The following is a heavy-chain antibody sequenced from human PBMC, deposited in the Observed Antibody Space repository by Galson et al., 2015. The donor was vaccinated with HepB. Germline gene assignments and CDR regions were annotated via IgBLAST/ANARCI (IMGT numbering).Heavy chain of an antibody. CDR2: IIPIFGTA. V-gene: IGHV1-69*13. CDR3: ARDFGEEEQWTFDY. Sequence: SVKVSCKASGGTFSSYAISWVRQAPGQGLEWMGGIIPIFGTANYAQKFQGRVTITADESTSTAYMELSSLRSEDTAVYYCARDFGEEEQWTFDYWGQGTLVTVSS. D-gene: IGHD6-19*01. CDR1: GGTFSSYA. J-gene: IGHJ4*02.